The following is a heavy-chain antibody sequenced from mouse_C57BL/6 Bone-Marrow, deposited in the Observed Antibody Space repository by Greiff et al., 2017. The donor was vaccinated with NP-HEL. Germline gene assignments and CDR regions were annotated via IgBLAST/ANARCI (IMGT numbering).Heavy chain of an antibody. J-gene: IGHJ4*01. V-gene: IGHV5-17*01. CDR2: ISSGSSTI. CDR1: GFTFSDYG. CDR3: ARPLILRFYAMDY. Sequence: EVKLVESGGGLVKPGGSLKLSCAASGFTFSDYGMHWVRQAPEKGLEWVAYISSGSSTIYYADTVKGRFTISRDNAKNTLFLQMTSLRSEDTAMYYCARPLILRFYAMDYWGQGTSVTVSS. D-gene: IGHD1-1*01.